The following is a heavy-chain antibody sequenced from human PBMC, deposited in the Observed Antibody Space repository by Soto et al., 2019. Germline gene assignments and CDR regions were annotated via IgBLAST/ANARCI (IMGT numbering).Heavy chain of an antibody. J-gene: IGHJ5*02. D-gene: IGHD2-15*01. CDR2: ISGSGGST. V-gene: IGHV3-23*01. CDR1: GFTFSSYA. CDR3: AKDRNPYCSGGSCYDWFDP. Sequence: LRLSCAASGFTFSSYAMSWVRQAPGKGLEWVSAISGSGGSTYYADSVKGRFTISRDNSKNTLYLQMNSLRAEDTAVYYCAKDRNPYCSGGSCYDWFDPWGQGTLVTVSS.